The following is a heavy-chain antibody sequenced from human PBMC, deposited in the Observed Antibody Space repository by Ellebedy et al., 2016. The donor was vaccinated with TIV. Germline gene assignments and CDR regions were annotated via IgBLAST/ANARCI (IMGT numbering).Heavy chain of an antibody. CDR1: GYTFTNYA. Sequence: ASVKVSCKASGYTFTNYAIHWVRQAPGQRLEWMGWINAADGYTKYSQKFQGRVTITRDTSATTAYMELSSLRSEDTAVFYCARDLLGDAYNTLDSWGQGTLVTVSS. J-gene: IGHJ4*02. CDR2: INAADGYT. CDR3: ARDLLGDAYNTLDS. D-gene: IGHD5-24*01. V-gene: IGHV1-3*01.